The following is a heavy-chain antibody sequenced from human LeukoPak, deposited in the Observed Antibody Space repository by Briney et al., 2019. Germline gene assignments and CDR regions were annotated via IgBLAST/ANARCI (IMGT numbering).Heavy chain of an antibody. CDR3: ARDWYGSGSYYFDY. V-gene: IGHV4-38-2*02. Sequence: PSETLSLTCGDSGYSISSGYYWGWSRQSPGKGLEWIGSVYHNGDTYYDPSRRSRVTISVDTSKNQFSLRLTSVTAADTAVYYCARDWYGSGSYYFDYWGQGTLVTVSS. CDR2: VYHNGDT. J-gene: IGHJ4*02. D-gene: IGHD3-10*01. CDR1: GYSISSGYY.